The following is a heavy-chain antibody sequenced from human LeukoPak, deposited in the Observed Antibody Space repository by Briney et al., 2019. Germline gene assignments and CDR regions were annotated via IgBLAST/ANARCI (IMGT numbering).Heavy chain of an antibody. Sequence: ASVKVSCKASGYTFTSYDINWVRQAPGQGLEWMGWMNPNSGNTGYAQKFQGRVTMTRNTSISTAYMELSSLRSEDTAVYYCARGRGRIAARISNWFDPWGQGTLVTVSS. CDR3: ARGRGRIAARISNWFDP. J-gene: IGHJ5*02. CDR1: GYTFTSYD. V-gene: IGHV1-8*01. D-gene: IGHD6-6*01. CDR2: MNPNSGNT.